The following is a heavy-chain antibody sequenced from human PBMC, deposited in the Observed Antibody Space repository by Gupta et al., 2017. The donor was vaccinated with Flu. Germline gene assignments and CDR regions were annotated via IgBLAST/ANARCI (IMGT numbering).Heavy chain of an antibody. CDR2: ISGSGASI. CDR3: AKHGTMALADTPFDS. Sequence: APGKGLEWVSVISGSGASIDYADSVKGRFTISRDNFKNILYLQMSSLRGDDTAVYYCAKHGTMALADTPFDSWGQGTLVTVSS. V-gene: IGHV3-23*01. D-gene: IGHD6-19*01. J-gene: IGHJ4*02.